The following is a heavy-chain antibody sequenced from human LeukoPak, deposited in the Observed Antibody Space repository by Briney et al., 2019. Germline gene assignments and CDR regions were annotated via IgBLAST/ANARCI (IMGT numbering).Heavy chain of an antibody. J-gene: IGHJ6*02. V-gene: IGHV3-30*02. CDR3: AREMSTEMIGGMDV. CDR1: GFIFSNYG. D-gene: IGHD2-21*01. CDR2: IQTDGNPK. Sequence: GGSLRLSCTASGFIFSNYGIHWVRQAPGKGLGGVSFIQTDGNPKYYADSVRGRFTISRDNSKKMCYLQMDSLRVDDTAIYYCAREMSTEMIGGMDVRGQGTTVTVTS.